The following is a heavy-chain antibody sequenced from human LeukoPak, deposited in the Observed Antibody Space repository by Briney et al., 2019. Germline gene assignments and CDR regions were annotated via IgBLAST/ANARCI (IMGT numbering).Heavy chain of an antibody. D-gene: IGHD6-19*01. CDR2: IYYSGST. V-gene: IGHV4-59*01. CDR1: GGSISSYY. J-gene: IGHJ4*02. Sequence: SETLSLTCTVSGGSISSYYWSWIRQPPGKGLEWIGYIYYSGSTNYNPSLKSRVTISVDTSKNQFSLKLSSVTAADTAVYYCARSGAVAGQGDYWGQGTLVTVSS. CDR3: ARSGAVAGQGDY.